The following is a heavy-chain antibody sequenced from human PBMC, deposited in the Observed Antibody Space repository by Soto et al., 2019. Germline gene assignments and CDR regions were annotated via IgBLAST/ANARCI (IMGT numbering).Heavy chain of an antibody. D-gene: IGHD2-15*01. CDR1: GFTFSNYA. CDR3: AKKGGGWYFDL. V-gene: IGHV3-23*01. Sequence: EVQLLESGGGLVQPGGSLRLSCAASGFTFSNYAMRWVRQAPGQGLEWISAISDSGDATYYADSVKGRFTISRDNSKNTLYLQMTSLRADDTAVYYCAKKGGGWYFDLWGRGTLVTVSS. J-gene: IGHJ2*01. CDR2: ISDSGDAT.